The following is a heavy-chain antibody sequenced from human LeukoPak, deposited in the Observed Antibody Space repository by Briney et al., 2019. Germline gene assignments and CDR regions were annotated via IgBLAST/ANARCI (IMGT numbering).Heavy chain of an antibody. J-gene: IGHJ5*02. CDR2: IYYSGST. D-gene: IGHD2-2*01. CDR1: GGSISSYY. CDR3: ARLAQVVPAAIVWFDP. V-gene: IGHV4-59*08. Sequence: KASETLSLTCTVSGGSISSYYWSWIRQPPGKGLEWIGYIYYSGSTNYNPSLKSRVTISVDTSKNQFSLKLSSVTAADTAVYYCARLAQVVPAAIVWFDPWGQGTLVTVSS.